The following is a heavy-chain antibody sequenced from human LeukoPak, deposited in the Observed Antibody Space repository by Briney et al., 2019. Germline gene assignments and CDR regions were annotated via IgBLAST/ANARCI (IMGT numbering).Heavy chain of an antibody. J-gene: IGHJ4*02. V-gene: IGHV4-39*01. CDR3: ARLSGGFCSGGNCYV. CDR2: FYYSGTT. D-gene: IGHD2-15*01. Sequence: SETLSLTCTVSGDSIRSSSFYWGWLRQPPGKGLEWIGNFYYSGTTNYNPSLESRLTISVDTSKNQFSLRVSSVTAADTAVYYCARLSGGFCSGGNCYVWGQGTLVTVSS. CDR1: GDSIRSSSFY.